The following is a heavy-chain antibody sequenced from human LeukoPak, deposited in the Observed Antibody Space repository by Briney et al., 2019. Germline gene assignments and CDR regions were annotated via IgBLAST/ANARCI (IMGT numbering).Heavy chain of an antibody. CDR1: GFTFARHR. V-gene: IGHV3-7*01. Sequence: GGSLRLSCAASGFTFARHRMSWVRDALGKGLEWVANIKLDGSERYYMDSVRGRFTIPRDYSKNSLDLQMNSLRAEDTAVYYCALSRGSGGPFVFWGQGTLVTVSS. D-gene: IGHD3-10*01. J-gene: IGHJ4*02. CDR3: ALSRGSGGPFVF. CDR2: IKLDGSER.